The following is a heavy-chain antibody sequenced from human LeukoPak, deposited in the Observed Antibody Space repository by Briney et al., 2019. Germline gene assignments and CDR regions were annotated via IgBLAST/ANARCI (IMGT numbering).Heavy chain of an antibody. CDR2: IYSGGST. CDR3: ARDKGSSGWYGSYHFDY. J-gene: IGHJ4*02. D-gene: IGHD6-19*01. Sequence: GGSLRLSCAASGFTVSSNCMSWVRQAPGKGLEWVSVIYSGGSTYYADSVKGRFTISRDNSKNTLYLQMNSLRAEDTAVYYCARDKGSSGWYGSYHFDYWGQGTLVTVSS. CDR1: GFTVSSNC. V-gene: IGHV3-53*01.